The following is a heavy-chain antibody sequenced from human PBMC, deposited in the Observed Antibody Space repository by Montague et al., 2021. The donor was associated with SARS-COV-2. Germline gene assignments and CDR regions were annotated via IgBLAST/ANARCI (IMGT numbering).Heavy chain of an antibody. CDR1: GDSVSSHSPA. CDR2: IYYKSKWYY. V-gene: IGHV6-1*01. CDR3: ARDPRYSLSWSFDY. Sequence: CAISGDSVSSHSPASNWLTHSPPSDLEFLGRIYYKSKWYYDYAVSVKSRMTISPDTSKNQFSLQLSSVTPEDRAVYYCARDPRYSLSWSFDYWGQGTLVTVSS. D-gene: IGHD6-13*01. J-gene: IGHJ4*02.